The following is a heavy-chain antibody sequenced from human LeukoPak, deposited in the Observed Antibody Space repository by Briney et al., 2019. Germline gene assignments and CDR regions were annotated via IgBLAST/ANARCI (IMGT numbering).Heavy chain of an antibody. Sequence: ASVKVSCKASGYTFTSYYMHWVRQAPGQGLEWMGIINPSGGSTSYAQKFQGRVTMTRDTSISTAYMELSRLRSDDTAVYYCARVMVRGSDYWGQGTLVTVSS. D-gene: IGHD3-10*01. V-gene: IGHV1-46*01. CDR2: INPSGGST. CDR1: GYTFTSYY. CDR3: ARVMVRGSDY. J-gene: IGHJ4*02.